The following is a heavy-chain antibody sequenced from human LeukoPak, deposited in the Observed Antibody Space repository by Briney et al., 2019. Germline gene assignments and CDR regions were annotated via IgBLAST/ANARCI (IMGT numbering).Heavy chain of an antibody. CDR3: ARAPIGSHADY. J-gene: IGHJ4*02. V-gene: IGHV4-59*12. D-gene: IGHD1-26*01. CDR2: MRFSGST. Sequence: SETLSLTYSVSGGSISTYYWTWIRQPPGKGLEWIGYMRFSGSTNYNPSLKSRVTMSVDRSKNHFSLKVNSVTAADTAVYYCARAPIGSHADYWGQGILVTVSS. CDR1: GGSISTYY.